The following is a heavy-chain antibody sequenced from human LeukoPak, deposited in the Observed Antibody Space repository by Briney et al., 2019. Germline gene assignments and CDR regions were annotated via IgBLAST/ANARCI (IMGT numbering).Heavy chain of an antibody. CDR3: ASNTGTVFDY. J-gene: IGHJ4*02. CDR2: VYYSGST. Sequence: PSETLSLTCTVSGGSISSYYWSWIRQPPGRGLEWIGYVYYSGSTKYNPSLRSRVTISLEMSKHQFSLNLTSVTAADTAVYYCASNTGTVFDYWGQGALVTVSS. D-gene: IGHD7-27*01. V-gene: IGHV4-59*01. CDR1: GGSISSYY.